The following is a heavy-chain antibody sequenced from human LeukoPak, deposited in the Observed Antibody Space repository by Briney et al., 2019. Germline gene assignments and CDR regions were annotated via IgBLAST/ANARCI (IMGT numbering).Heavy chain of an antibody. D-gene: IGHD1-1*01. CDR3: ARPLTNNWYPGFDY. Sequence: GGSLRLSCAASGFTFDIYSMYWVRQAPGKGLEWISYISSSSSTTYYAESVKGRFTISRDNAKNSLYLQMDSLRAEDTAVYYCARPLTNNWYPGFDYWGQGTLVTVSS. CDR2: ISSSSSTT. J-gene: IGHJ4*02. CDR1: GFTFDIYS. V-gene: IGHV3-48*01.